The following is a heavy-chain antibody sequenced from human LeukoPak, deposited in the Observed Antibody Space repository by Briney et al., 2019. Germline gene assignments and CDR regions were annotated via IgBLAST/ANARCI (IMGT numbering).Heavy chain of an antibody. CDR1: GYTFTSNY. V-gene: IGHV1-46*01. CDR2: ISPSGGST. D-gene: IGHD6-13*01. J-gene: IGHJ6*03. Sequence: GASVKVSCKAFGYTFTSNYMHWVRQAPGQGPEWMGVISPSGGSTTYAQKFQGRVTLTRDMSTSTDYLELSSLRSEDTAVYYCARGKIEGQGSSSWYSYYYYYYMDAWGKGTTVTVSS. CDR3: ARGKIEGQGSSSWYSYYYYYYMDA.